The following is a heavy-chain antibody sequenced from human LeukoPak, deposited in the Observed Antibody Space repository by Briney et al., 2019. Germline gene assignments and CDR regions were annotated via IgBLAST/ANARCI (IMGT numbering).Heavy chain of an antibody. CDR2: INPNSGGT. V-gene: IGHV1-2*02. D-gene: IGHD4-17*01. CDR1: GYTFTGYY. J-gene: IGHJ4*02. CDR3: ARADDYGDYSLDY. Sequence: AXVKVSCKAXGYTFTGYYMHWVRQAPGQGLEWMGWINPNSGGTNYAQKFQGRVTMTRDTSISTAYMELSRLRSDDTAVYYCARADDYGDYSLDYWGQGTLVTVSS.